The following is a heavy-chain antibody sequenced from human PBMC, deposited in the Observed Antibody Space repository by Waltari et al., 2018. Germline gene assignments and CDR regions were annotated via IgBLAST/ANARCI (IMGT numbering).Heavy chain of an antibody. J-gene: IGHJ4*02. Sequence: VKLVGAGGGVGQAGGSLTLPRLGCVITCTSHALNWFRQAPGTGLQWLAVISYDGNTKYYDDSVKGRVTISRDNMQNKVILQLDSLRPEDTGVYYCVSVHLRYRVGPGDFWGQGTLVTVSS. D-gene: IGHD2-2*02. CDR2: ISYDGNTK. CDR3: VSVHLRYRVGPGDF. V-gene: IGHV3-30*01. CDR1: VITCTSHA.